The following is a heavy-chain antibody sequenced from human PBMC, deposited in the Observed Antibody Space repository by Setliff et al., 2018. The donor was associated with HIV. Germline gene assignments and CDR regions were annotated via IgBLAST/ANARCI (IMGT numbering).Heavy chain of an antibody. CDR3: TNRGGSGTNVGNWFDP. V-gene: IGHV1-69*13. Sequence: SVKVSCKASGDNFNNVAFNWVRQAPGQGLEWMGAILPIFGATDYAQKFQGRLTLTAVQSENSVYMELSSLRSDDTAVYYCTNRGGSGTNVGNWFDPWGQGTLVTVSS. CDR1: GDNFNNVA. CDR2: ILPIFGAT. J-gene: IGHJ5*02. D-gene: IGHD3-10*01.